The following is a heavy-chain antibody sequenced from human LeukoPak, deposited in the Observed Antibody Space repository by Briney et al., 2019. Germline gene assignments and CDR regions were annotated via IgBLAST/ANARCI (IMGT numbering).Heavy chain of an antibody. CDR1: GYSISSGYY. J-gene: IGHJ5*02. D-gene: IGHD4-17*01. V-gene: IGHV4-38-2*02. Sequence: PSETLSLTCTVSGYSISSGYYWGWIRQPPGKGLEWIGSIYHSGSTYYNPSLKSRVTISVDTSKNQFSLKLSSVTAADTAVYYCARGRTTVTTNWFDPWGQGTLVTVSS. CDR3: ARGRTTVTTNWFDP. CDR2: IYHSGST.